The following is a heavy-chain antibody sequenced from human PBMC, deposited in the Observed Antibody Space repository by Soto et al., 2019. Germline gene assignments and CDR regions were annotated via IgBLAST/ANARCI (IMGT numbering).Heavy chain of an antibody. V-gene: IGHV1-18*01. CDR3: ARYCSTTSCSYPLGAFDI. CDR2: ISGYNGNT. J-gene: IGHJ3*02. CDR1: GYTFTSYG. D-gene: IGHD2-2*01. Sequence: ASVKVSCKASGYTFTSYGISWVRQAPRQVLEWMGWISGYNGNTNYAQNFQGRVTMTTDKSKGRAYMELRSLRSDDTAVYYCARYCSTTSCSYPLGAFDIWGQGTVVTVSS.